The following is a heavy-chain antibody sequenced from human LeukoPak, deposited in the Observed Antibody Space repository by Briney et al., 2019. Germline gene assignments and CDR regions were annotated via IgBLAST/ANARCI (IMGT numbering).Heavy chain of an antibody. D-gene: IGHD3-9*01. CDR2: ISYDGSDK. CDR1: GFTFSSYA. Sequence: TGGSLRLSCAASGFTFSSYAMYWVRQAPGKGLEWVAVISYDGSDKFYADSVKGRFTISRDNSKNTLYLQMNSLRAEDTAVYYCAKSMDILTGYLWSLDYWGQGTLVTVSS. J-gene: IGHJ4*02. V-gene: IGHV3-30*04. CDR3: AKSMDILTGYLWSLDY.